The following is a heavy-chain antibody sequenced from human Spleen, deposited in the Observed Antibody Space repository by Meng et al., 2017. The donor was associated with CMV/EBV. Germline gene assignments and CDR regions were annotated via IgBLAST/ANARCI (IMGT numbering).Heavy chain of an antibody. Sequence: SVKVSCKASGYTFTGYYMHWVRQAPGQGLEWMGWINPNSGGTNYAQKFQGRVTMTRDTSISTAYMELSRLRSDDTAVYYCARDGPRVYYYYGMDVWGQGTTVTVSS. V-gene: IGHV1-2*02. J-gene: IGHJ6*02. CDR3: ARDGPRVYYYYGMDV. CDR1: GYTFTGYY. CDR2: INPNSGGT. D-gene: IGHD3/OR15-3a*01.